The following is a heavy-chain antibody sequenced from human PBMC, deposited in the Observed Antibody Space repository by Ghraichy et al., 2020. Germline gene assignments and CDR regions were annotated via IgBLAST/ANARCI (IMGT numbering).Heavy chain of an antibody. CDR1: GGSISSYY. V-gene: IGHV4-59*01. D-gene: IGHD7-27*01. CDR2: IYYSGST. Sequence: SETLSLTCTVSGGSISSYYWSWIRQPPGKGLEWIGYIYYSGSTNYNPSLKSRVTISVDTSKNQFSLKLSSVTAADTAVYYCARETGDGDWYFDLWGRGTLVTVSS. J-gene: IGHJ2*01. CDR3: ARETGDGDWYFDL.